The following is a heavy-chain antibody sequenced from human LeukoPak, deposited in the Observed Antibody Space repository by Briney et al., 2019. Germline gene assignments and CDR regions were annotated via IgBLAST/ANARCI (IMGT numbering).Heavy chain of an antibody. CDR1: GYTLTELS. CDR2: FDPEDGET. V-gene: IGHV1-24*01. J-gene: IGHJ5*02. Sequence: ASVKVSCKVSGYTLTELSMHWVRQAPGKGLEWMGGFDPEDGETIYAQKFQGRVTMTEDTSTDTAYMELSNLRSEDTAVYYCATAPIHLYCSSTNCYRWFDPWGQGTLVTVSS. D-gene: IGHD2-2*01. CDR3: ATAPIHLYCSSTNCYRWFDP.